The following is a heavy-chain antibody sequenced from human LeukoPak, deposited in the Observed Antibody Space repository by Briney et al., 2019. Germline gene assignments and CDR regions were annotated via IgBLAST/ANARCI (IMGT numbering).Heavy chain of an antibody. J-gene: IGHJ4*02. CDR3: ARDQGSFYYDSSGYYARDY. CDR2: INPSGGST. D-gene: IGHD3-22*01. V-gene: IGHV1-46*01. CDR1: GYTFTSYY. Sequence: ASVKVSCKASGYTFTSYYMHWVRQAPGQGLEWMGIINPSGGSTSYAQKFQGRVTMTRDTSTSTVYMELSSLRSEDTAVYYCARDQGSFYYDSSGYYARDYWGQGTLVTVSS.